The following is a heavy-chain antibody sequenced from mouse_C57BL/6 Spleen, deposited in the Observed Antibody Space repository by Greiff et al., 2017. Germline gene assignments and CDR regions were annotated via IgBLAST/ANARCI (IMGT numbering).Heavy chain of an antibody. J-gene: IGHJ2*01. CDR3: ARSLITTVVGGYFDY. V-gene: IGHV1-59*01. CDR1: GYTFTSYW. Sequence: VQLQQPGAELVRPGTSVKLSCKASGYTFTSYWMHWVKQRPGQGLEWIGVIDPSDSYTNYNQKFKGKATLTVDTSSSPAYMQLSSLTSEDSAVYYCARSLITTVVGGYFDYWGQGTTLTVSS. D-gene: IGHD1-1*01. CDR2: IDPSDSYT.